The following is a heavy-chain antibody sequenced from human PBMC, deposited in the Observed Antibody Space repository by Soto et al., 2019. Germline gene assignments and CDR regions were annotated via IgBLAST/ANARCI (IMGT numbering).Heavy chain of an antibody. Sequence: QITLKQSGPTLVKPTQTLTLTYTFSGFSLSSTRVAVGWIRQPPGKALEWLALIYWDDDKRYSPFLKSRLTITKDTSKNQVLLTMTNMDPVDTATYYCAHSVVAGLGYYFDYWGQGTLVTVSS. CDR3: AHSVVAGLGYYFDY. CDR2: IYWDDDK. CDR1: GFSLSSTRVA. V-gene: IGHV2-5*02. D-gene: IGHD6-19*01. J-gene: IGHJ4*02.